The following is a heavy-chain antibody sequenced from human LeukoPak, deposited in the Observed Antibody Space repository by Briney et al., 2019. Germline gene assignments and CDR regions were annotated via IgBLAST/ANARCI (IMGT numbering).Heavy chain of an antibody. D-gene: IGHD6-19*01. CDR3: ARECGRTYSSGCHHYYYMDV. Sequence: PGGSLRLSCAASGFTFSSYEMNWVRQAPGKGLEWVSYISSSGSTIYYADSVKGRFTISRDNAKNSLYLQMNSLRAEDTAVYYCARECGRTYSSGCHHYYYMDVWGKGTTVTISS. CDR2: ISSSGSTI. V-gene: IGHV3-48*03. J-gene: IGHJ6*03. CDR1: GFTFSSYE.